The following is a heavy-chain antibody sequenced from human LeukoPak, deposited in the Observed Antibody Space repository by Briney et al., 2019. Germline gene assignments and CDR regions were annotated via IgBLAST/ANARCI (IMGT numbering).Heavy chain of an antibody. J-gene: IGHJ4*02. CDR3: ARENRFEITLGY. D-gene: IGHD1-14*01. CDR1: GFTFSSYS. V-gene: IGHV3-48*04. Sequence: GGSLRLSCAASGFTFSSYSMNWVRQAPGKGLEWVSCISSSSSTIYYADSVKGRFTISRDNSKNSLYLQMNSLRAEDTAVYYCARENRFEITLGYWGQGTLVTVSS. CDR2: ISSSSSTI.